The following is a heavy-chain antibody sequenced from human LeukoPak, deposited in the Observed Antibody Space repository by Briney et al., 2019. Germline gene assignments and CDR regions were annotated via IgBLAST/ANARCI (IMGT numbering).Heavy chain of an antibody. CDR2: INPSGGST. V-gene: IGHV1-46*01. CDR3: AKSYDYVWGSYRHREYYFDY. D-gene: IGHD3-16*02. Sequence: ASVKVSCKASGYTFTGYYMHWVRQAPGQGLEWMGIINPSGGSTSYAQKFQGRVTMTRDMSTSTVYMELSSLRSEDTAVYYCAKSYDYVWGSYRHREYYFDYWGQGTLVTVSS. CDR1: GYTFTGYY. J-gene: IGHJ4*02.